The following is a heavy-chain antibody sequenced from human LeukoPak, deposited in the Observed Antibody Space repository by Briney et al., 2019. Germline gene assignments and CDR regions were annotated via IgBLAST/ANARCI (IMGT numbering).Heavy chain of an antibody. CDR1: GVSISSSNSY. V-gene: IGHV4-39*01. J-gene: IGHJ6*03. Sequence: SETLSLTCTVSGVSISSSNSYWGWIRQPPGKGLEWIGSIYYSGNTYYNASLKSQVSISIDTSKNQFSLRLTSVTAADTAVYYCARGQILTGYYPLYFYMDVWGKGTTVTVSS. D-gene: IGHD3-9*01. CDR3: ARGQILTGYYPLYFYMDV. CDR2: IYYSGNT.